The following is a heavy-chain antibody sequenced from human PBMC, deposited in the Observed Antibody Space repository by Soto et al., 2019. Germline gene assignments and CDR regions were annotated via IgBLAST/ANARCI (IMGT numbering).Heavy chain of an antibody. CDR3: ARRRSGPTFFDY. CDR2: IYHSGSS. CDR1: GDSISSYY. V-gene: IGHV4-59*08. J-gene: IGHJ4*02. D-gene: IGHD3-10*01. Sequence: TSETLSLTCTVSGDSISSYYWSWIRQPPGKGLEWIGFIYHSGSSNYSPSLKSRVTISVDTSKNQFSLKLSSVTAAVTAVYYCARRRSGPTFFDYWGQGNLVTVSS.